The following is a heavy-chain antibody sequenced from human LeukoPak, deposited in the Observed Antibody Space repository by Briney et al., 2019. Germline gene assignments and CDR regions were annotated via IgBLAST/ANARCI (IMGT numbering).Heavy chain of an antibody. CDR1: GYTFTSYG. J-gene: IGHJ6*03. CDR2: ISAYNGNT. V-gene: IGHV1-18*01. CDR3: ARIGYSSGWYGSYYYYYMDV. Sequence: ASVKVSCKASGYTFTSYGISWVRQAPGQGLEWMGWISAYNGNTNYAQKLQGRVSMPTDPYTSTAYMELRSLRSDDTAVYYCARIGYSSGWYGSYYYYYMDVWGKGTTVTVSS. D-gene: IGHD6-19*01.